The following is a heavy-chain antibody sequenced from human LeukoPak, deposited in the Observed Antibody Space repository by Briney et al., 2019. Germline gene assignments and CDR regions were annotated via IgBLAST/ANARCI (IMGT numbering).Heavy chain of an antibody. Sequence: GGSLRLSCAASGFTFSSYAMSWVRQTPGKGLEWVSGISGSGGTSYYADSVKGRFTISRDNAKNSLYLQMNSLRAEDTAVYYCARTNIHYYYGMDVWGQGTTVTVSS. CDR1: GFTFSSYA. CDR2: ISGSGGTS. V-gene: IGHV3-23*01. J-gene: IGHJ6*02. D-gene: IGHD1/OR15-1a*01. CDR3: ARTNIHYYYGMDV.